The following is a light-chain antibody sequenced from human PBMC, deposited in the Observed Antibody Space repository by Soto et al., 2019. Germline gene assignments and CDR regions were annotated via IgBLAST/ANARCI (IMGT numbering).Light chain of an antibody. CDR1: QSVSSN. V-gene: IGKV3-15*01. CDR2: GAS. CDR3: QQYNNWLRLT. J-gene: IGKJ4*01. Sequence: VAMSQPPATLPVSRGKRTTTSRRHSQSVSSNLAWYQQKPGQAPRLLVYGASNRATGIPARFSGSGSGTEFTLTISSLQSEDFAVYYCQQYNNWLRLTVGGGTKVDIK.